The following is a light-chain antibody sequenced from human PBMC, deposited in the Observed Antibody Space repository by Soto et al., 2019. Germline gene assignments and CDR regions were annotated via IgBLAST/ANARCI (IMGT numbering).Light chain of an antibody. CDR3: ETWDTSLRAGRV. J-gene: IGLJ1*01. V-gene: IGLV1-51*02. CDR2: ETN. CDR1: SSNVGNNY. Sequence: QSVLTQPPSVSAAPGQTVTISCSGSSSNVGNNYVSWYQHLPGTAPKLLIYETNRRPAGISDRFSGSKSGTSATLGITGLQTVDQADYYCETWDTSLRAGRVFGPGTKLTVL.